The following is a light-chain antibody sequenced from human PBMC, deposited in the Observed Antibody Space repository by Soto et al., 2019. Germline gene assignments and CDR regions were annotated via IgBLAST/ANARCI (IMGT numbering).Light chain of an antibody. CDR1: SSDVGGYNY. CDR3: SSYAGSKNLL. CDR2: DVS. Sequence: QSVLTQSASVSGSPGQSITISCTGTSSDVGGYNYVSWYQQHPGKAPKLMIYDVSNRPSGVSNRFSGSKSGNTASLTVSGLQAEDEADYYCSSYAGSKNLLFGGGTKVTVL. V-gene: IGLV2-14*01. J-gene: IGLJ2*01.